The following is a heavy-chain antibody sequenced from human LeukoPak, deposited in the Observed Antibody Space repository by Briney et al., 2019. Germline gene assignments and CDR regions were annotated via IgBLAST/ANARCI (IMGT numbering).Heavy chain of an antibody. Sequence: GGSLRLSCAASGFTFSSYAMSWVRRAPGKGLEWVSAISGSGGSTYYADSVKGRFTVSRDNSKNTLDLQMNSLRAEDRAIYYCAKDRDWGGGMGFDYWGQGTLVTVSS. V-gene: IGHV3-23*01. D-gene: IGHD3/OR15-3a*01. CDR2: ISGSGGST. CDR1: GFTFSSYA. CDR3: AKDRDWGGGMGFDY. J-gene: IGHJ4*02.